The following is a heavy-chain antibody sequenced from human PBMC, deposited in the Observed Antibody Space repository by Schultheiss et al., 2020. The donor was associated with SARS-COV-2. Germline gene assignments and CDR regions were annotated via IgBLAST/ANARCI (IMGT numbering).Heavy chain of an antibody. CDR3: ARDSGWDCSSTSCSGFDP. J-gene: IGHJ5*02. CDR2: IYYSGST. Sequence: SETLSLTCTVSGGSISSYYWSWIRQHPGKGLEWIGYIYYSGSTYYNPSLKSRVTISVDTSKNQFSLKLSSVTAADTAVYYCARDSGWDCSSTSCSGFDPWGQGILVTVSS. D-gene: IGHD2-2*01. V-gene: IGHV4-59*06. CDR1: GGSISSYY.